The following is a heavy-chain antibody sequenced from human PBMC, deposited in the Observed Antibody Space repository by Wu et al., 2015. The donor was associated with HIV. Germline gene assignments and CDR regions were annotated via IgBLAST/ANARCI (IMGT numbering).Heavy chain of an antibody. J-gene: IGHJ4*02. D-gene: IGHD5/OR15-5a*01. V-gene: IGHV1-2*02. CDR3: ARDRSPLSLDS. Sequence: QVQLVQSGAEVKKPGASVKVSCLASGYTFTGYYIHWVRQAPGQGLEWMGSINGNSGATQFAQNFEGRFTLSRDTYSSTVYMALRSLRSDDTALYFCARDRSPLSLDSWGQGTLVTVS. CDR1: GYTFTGYY. CDR2: INGNSGAT.